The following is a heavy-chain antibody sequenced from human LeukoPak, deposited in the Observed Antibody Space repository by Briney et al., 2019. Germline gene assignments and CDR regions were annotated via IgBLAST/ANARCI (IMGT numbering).Heavy chain of an antibody. J-gene: IGHJ4*02. V-gene: IGHV1-2*02. CDR1: GYTFTGFY. CDR2: INPNSGGT. CDR3: ARDAGIAAADLDY. D-gene: IGHD6-13*01. Sequence: ASVKVSCKASGYTFTGFYMHWVRQAPGQGLEWMGWINPNSGGTNYAQKFQGRVTMTRDTFISTAYMEVSRLRSDDTAVYYCARDAGIAAADLDYWGQGTLATVSS.